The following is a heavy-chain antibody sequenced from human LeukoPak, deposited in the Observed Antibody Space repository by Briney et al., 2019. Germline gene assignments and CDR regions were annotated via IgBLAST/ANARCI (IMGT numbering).Heavy chain of an antibody. CDR2: TYWNDDK. J-gene: IGHJ4*02. D-gene: IGHD5-24*01. CDR3: AHRRGFSRELPYFDY. V-gene: IGHV2-5*01. Sequence: SGPTLVNPTQTLTLTCTFSGFSLSTSGVGVGWIRQPPGKALEWLALTYWNDDKRYSPSLKSRPTITNDTSKNQVVLTLDNMDAVDTATYYCAHRRGFSRELPYFDYWGQGTLVTVSS. CDR1: GFSLSTSGVG.